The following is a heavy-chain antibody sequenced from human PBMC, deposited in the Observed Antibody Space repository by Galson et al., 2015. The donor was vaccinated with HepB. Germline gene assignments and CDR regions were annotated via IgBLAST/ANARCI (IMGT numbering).Heavy chain of an antibody. CDR1: GFTFSDYP. V-gene: IGHV3-30*04. J-gene: IGHJ6*02. Sequence: SLRLSCAASGFTFSDYPMHWVRQAPGKGLEWVADMSHDTTYKSYADSVKGRFTISRDNSKNTVYLQMNSLRPEDAAVYYCARGVGVFGDYWAERFHYDGMDGWGQGTTVIVSS. D-gene: IGHD4-17*01. CDR3: ARGVGVFGDYWAERFHYDGMDG. CDR2: MSHDTTYK.